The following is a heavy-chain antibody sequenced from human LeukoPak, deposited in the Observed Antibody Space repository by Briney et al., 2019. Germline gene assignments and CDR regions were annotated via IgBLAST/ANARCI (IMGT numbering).Heavy chain of an antibody. CDR1: GFTFSSYG. D-gene: IGHD5-18*01. V-gene: IGHV3-30*03. J-gene: IGHJ4*02. CDR2: ISYDGSNK. CDR3: ARHGERGYSYGHDY. Sequence: GGSLRLSCAASGFTFSSYGMHWVRQAPGKGLEWVAVISYDGSNKYYADPVKGRFTISRDNSKNTLYLQMNSLRAEDTAVYYCARHGERGYSYGHDYWGQGTLVTVSS.